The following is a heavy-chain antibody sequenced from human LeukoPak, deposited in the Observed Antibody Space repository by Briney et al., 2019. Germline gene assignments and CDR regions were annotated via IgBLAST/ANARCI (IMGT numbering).Heavy chain of an antibody. CDR2: ISYDGSNK. CDR1: GFTFSSYA. J-gene: IGHJ6*02. Sequence: PGRSLRLSCAASGFTFSSYAMHWVRQAPGKGLEWVAVISYDGSNKYYADSVKGRFTISRDNSKNTLYLQMNSLRAEDTAVYYCARYRATVNPRHYYYYGMDVWGQGTTVTVSS. D-gene: IGHD5-12*01. V-gene: IGHV3-30-3*01. CDR3: ARYRATVNPRHYYYYGMDV.